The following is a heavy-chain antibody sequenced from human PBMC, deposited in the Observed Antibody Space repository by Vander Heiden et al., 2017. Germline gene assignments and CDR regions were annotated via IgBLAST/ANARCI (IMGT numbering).Heavy chain of an antibody. D-gene: IGHD3-22*01. CDR3: AGGETYYYDSSGYYSRSDAFDI. V-gene: IGHV4-59*01. CDR2: IYYSGST. J-gene: IGHJ3*02. Sequence: QVQLQESGPGLVKPSETLSLTCTVSGGSISSYYWSGIRQPPGKGLEWIGYIYYSGSTNYNPSLKSRVTISVNTSKNQFSLKLSSVTAADTAVYYCAGGETYYYDSSGYYSRSDAFDIWGQGTMVTVSS. CDR1: GGSISSYY.